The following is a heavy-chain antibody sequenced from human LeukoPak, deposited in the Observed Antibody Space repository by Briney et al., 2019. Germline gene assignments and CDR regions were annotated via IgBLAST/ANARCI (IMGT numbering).Heavy chain of an antibody. Sequence: GGSLRLSCAASGFTFDDYGMTWVRQAPGKGLEWISAINWNGGTTGYVDSLKGRFIISRDNAKNSLYLQMNSLRAEDTALYHCARVGSWGSGHYFDYWGQGTLVTVSS. CDR1: GFTFDDYG. CDR2: INWNGGTT. D-gene: IGHD3-10*01. V-gene: IGHV3-20*01. J-gene: IGHJ4*02. CDR3: ARVGSWGSGHYFDY.